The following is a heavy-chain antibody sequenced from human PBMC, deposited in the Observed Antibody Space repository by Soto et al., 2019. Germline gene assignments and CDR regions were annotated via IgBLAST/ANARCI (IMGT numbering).Heavy chain of an antibody. J-gene: IGHJ4*02. CDR2: ISYDGSNK. V-gene: IGHV3-30-3*01. D-gene: IGHD5-12*01. CDR3: AREGEDGYTHDY. CDR1: GFTFSSYA. Sequence: QVQLVESGGGVVQPGRSLRLSCAASGFTFSSYAMHWVRQAPGKGLEWVAVISYDGSNKYYADSVKGRFTISRDNSENTLYLQMNSLRAEDTAVYYCAREGEDGYTHDYWGQGTLVTVSS.